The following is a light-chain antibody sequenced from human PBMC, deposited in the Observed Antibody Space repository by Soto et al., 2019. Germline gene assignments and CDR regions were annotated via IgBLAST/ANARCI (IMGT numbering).Light chain of an antibody. CDR1: SSDVGGYNY. J-gene: IGLJ1*01. CDR2: DVS. CDR3: CSYAGSFYV. Sequence: QSALTQPRSVSGSPGQSVTISCTGTSSDVGGYNYVSWYQQHPGKAPKLMIYDVSKRPSGVPDRFSRSKSGNTASLTISGLQAEDEADYYCCSYAGSFYVFGTGTKLTV. V-gene: IGLV2-11*01.